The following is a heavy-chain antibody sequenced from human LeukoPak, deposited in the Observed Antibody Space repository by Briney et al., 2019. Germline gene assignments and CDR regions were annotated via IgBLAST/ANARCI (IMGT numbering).Heavy chain of an antibody. Sequence: GGSLRLSCAASGFAVSSRAMSWVRQAPGKGLEWVCSITNNQGKTYYAYAVMGRFTISRDSSENTVSLQMNNLRVEGTGLYFCAKDHPSYGWPAFDSWGQGTLITVSS. CDR2: ITNNQGKT. J-gene: IGHJ4*02. D-gene: IGHD3-16*01. V-gene: IGHV3-23*01. CDR1: GFAVSSRA. CDR3: AKDHPSYGWPAFDS.